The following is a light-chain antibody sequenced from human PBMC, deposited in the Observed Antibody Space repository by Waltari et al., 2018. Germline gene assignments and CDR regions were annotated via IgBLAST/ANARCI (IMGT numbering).Light chain of an antibody. CDR1: SGHSSYA. V-gene: IGLV4-69*01. CDR2: VNSDGSH. CDR3: QTWGTGPRV. Sequence: QVVLTQSPSASASLGASVKLTCTLSSGHSSYAIAWHQQQPEKGPRYLMKVNSDGSHNKGDGIPERFSGSSSGAERYLTISGLHSEDEADYYCQTWGTGPRVFGGGTKLTVL. J-gene: IGLJ2*01.